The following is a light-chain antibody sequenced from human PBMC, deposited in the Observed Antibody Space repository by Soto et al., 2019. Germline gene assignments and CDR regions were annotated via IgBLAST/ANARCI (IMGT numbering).Light chain of an antibody. CDR1: QSVSYY. Sequence: EIVLTQSPATLSLSPGERATLSCRASQSVSYYLAWYQQKPGQAPRLLIYDASNRATGIPARFSGSGSGTAFTLPITSLEPEDFAVYFCQQRSHWPSLTFGGGTKVEI. J-gene: IGKJ4*01. V-gene: IGKV3-11*01. CDR2: DAS. CDR3: QQRSHWPSLT.